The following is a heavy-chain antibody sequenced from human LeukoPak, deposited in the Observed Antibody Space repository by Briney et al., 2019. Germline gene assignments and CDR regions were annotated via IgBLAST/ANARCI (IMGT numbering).Heavy chain of an antibody. Sequence: ASVKVSCKASGGTFSSYAISWVRQAPGQGLEWMGWINPNSGGTNYAQKFQGRVTMTRDTSISTAYMELSRLRSDDTAVYYCARGYNDFWSGYKAFDIWGQGTMVTVSS. CDR3: ARGYNDFWSGYKAFDI. D-gene: IGHD3-3*01. V-gene: IGHV1-2*02. CDR2: INPNSGGT. CDR1: GGTFSSYA. J-gene: IGHJ3*02.